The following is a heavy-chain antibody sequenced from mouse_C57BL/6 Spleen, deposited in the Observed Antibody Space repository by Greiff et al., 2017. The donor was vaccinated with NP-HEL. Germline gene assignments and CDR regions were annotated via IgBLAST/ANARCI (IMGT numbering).Heavy chain of an antibody. CDR1: GYTFTSYW. CDR2: IDPSDSET. D-gene: IGHD1-2*01. CDR3: ARGDTTADFDV. Sequence: QVQLQQPGAELVRPGSSVKLSCKASGYTFTSYWMHWVKQRPIQGLEWIGNIDPSDSETHYNQKFKDKATLTVDKSSSTAYMQLSSLTSEDSAVYYCARGDTTADFDVWGTGTTVTVSS. J-gene: IGHJ1*03. V-gene: IGHV1-52*01.